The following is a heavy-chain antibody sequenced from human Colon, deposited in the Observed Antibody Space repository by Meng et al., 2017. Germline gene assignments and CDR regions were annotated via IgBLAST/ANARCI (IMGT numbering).Heavy chain of an antibody. J-gene: IGHJ4*02. Sequence: QVQLQESGPGLVKPSQTLSRTCPISNGSIKSADYYWNWIRQPPGKGPEWLGYIHSSGNTYYTPSLKSRLAMSLDTSKNQFSLRLTSVTAADTAVYYCARNPVIPDARTFDFWGQGALVTVSS. D-gene: IGHD2-2*01. CDR3: ARNPVIPDARTFDF. CDR1: NGSIKSADYY. V-gene: IGHV4-30-4*01. CDR2: IHSSGNT.